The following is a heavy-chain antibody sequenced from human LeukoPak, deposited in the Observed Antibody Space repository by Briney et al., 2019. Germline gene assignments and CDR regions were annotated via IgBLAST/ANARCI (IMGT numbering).Heavy chain of an antibody. D-gene: IGHD2-2*02. J-gene: IGHJ6*03. V-gene: IGHV3-73*01. CDR3: TRWSGEVVPAALQYYYYMDV. CDR2: IRSKANSYAT. Sequence: GGSLRLSCAASGFTFSGSAMHWVRQASGKGLEWVGRIRSKANSYATAYAASVKGRFTISRDDSKNTAYLQMNSLKTEDTAVYYCTRWSGEVVPAALQYYYYMDVWGKGTTVTVSS. CDR1: GFTFSGSA.